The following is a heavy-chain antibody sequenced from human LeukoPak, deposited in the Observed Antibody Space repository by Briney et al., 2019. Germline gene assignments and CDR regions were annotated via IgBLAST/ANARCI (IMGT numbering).Heavy chain of an antibody. J-gene: IGHJ4*02. CDR3: ATQPTVTTRFDY. D-gene: IGHD4-17*01. Sequence: SETLSLTCTVSGDSISSYYWSWIRQPPGKGLEWIGYIYYSGSTNYNPSLKSRVTISVDTSKNQFSLKLSSVTAADTAVYYCATQPTVTTRFDYWGQGTLVTVSP. CDR1: GDSISSYY. CDR2: IYYSGST. V-gene: IGHV4-59*01.